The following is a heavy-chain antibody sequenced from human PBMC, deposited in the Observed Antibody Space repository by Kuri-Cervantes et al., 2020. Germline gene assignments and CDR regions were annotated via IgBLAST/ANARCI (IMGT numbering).Heavy chain of an antibody. J-gene: IGHJ5*02. CDR1: GFTFSSYW. D-gene: IGHD1-26*01. Sequence: LSLTCAASGFTFSSYWMSWVRQAPGKGLEWVANIKQDGSEKYYVDSVKGRFTISRDNAKNSLYLQMNSLRAEDTAVYYCARDLGEWELRNNWFDPWGQGTLVTVSS. V-gene: IGHV3-7*01. CDR3: ARDLGEWELRNNWFDP. CDR2: IKQDGSEK.